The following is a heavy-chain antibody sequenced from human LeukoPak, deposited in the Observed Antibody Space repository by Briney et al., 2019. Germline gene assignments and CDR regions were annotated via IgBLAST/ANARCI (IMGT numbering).Heavy chain of an antibody. V-gene: IGHV3-53*01. Sequence: GGSLTLPCAASGFTFSTEYMSWVSQAPGKGLEWVSVIYSGGSTYYSDSVKGRFTISRVNSKNTLYLQINSLRVEDAAVYYCAMANRTMVSDHWGQGTLVTVSS. CDR2: IYSGGST. CDR3: AMANRTMVSDH. CDR1: GFTFSTEY. J-gene: IGHJ4*02. D-gene: IGHD3-10*01.